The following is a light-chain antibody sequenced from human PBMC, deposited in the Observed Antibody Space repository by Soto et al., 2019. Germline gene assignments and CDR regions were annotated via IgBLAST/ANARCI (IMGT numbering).Light chain of an antibody. CDR2: GAS. Sequence: EIVLTQSPGTLSLSPGERATLSCRASQTVDTNYLAWYQQIPGQAPRLLIYGASTRATGIPDRFSGSGSGTDFTLTISRLEPEDFALYYCQQYATSPLTFGGGTKVDIK. CDR3: QQYATSPLT. V-gene: IGKV3-20*01. CDR1: QTVDTNY. J-gene: IGKJ4*01.